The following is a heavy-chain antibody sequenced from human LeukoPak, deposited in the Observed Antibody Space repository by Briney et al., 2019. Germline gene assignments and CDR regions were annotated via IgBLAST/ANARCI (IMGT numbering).Heavy chain of an antibody. CDR3: ARGQDPVAGISGGFDY. Sequence: GGSLRLSCAASGFTFSSYSMSWVRQAPGKGLEWVSGINWNGGSTGYADSVKGRFTISRDNAKNSLYLQMNSLRAEDTALYYCARGQDPVAGISGGFDYWGQGTLVTVSS. D-gene: IGHD6-19*01. CDR2: INWNGGST. J-gene: IGHJ4*02. V-gene: IGHV3-20*04. CDR1: GFTFSSYS.